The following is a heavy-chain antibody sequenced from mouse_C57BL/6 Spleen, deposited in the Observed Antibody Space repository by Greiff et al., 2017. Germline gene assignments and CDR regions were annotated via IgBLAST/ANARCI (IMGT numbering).Heavy chain of an antibody. J-gene: IGHJ1*03. CDR2: LSYAGSN. Sequence: EVHLVESGPGLVKPSQSLSLTCSVTGYSITSGYYWNWIRQFPGNKLEWMGYLSYAGSNNYNPSLKNRISITRDTSKNQFFLKLNSVTTEDTATYYCARWGTTVVATVYWYFDVWGTGTTVTVSS. CDR3: ARWGTTVVATVYWYFDV. D-gene: IGHD1-1*01. V-gene: IGHV3-6*01. CDR1: GYSITSGYY.